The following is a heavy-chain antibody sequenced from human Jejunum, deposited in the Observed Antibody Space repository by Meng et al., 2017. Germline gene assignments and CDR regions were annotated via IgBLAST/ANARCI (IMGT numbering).Heavy chain of an antibody. J-gene: IGHJ4*02. V-gene: IGHV4-4*02. D-gene: IGHD2-15*01. CDR1: GASISSGYW. CDR2: IHHGGDT. Sequence: QVQLQESGPGLVGPSGTLSLTCAVSGASISSGYWWSWVRQRPGKGLEWIGEIHHGGDTNYNPSLKSRVTISVDKSNNQYSLRLTSVTAADTAMYYCARNGAYSADHWGQGTLVTVSS. CDR3: ARNGAYSADH.